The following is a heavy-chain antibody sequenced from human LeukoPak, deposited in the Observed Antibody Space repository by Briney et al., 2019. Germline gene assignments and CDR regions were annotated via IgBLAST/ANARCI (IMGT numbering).Heavy chain of an antibody. D-gene: IGHD3-10*01. J-gene: IGHJ5*02. CDR2: ISAYNGNT. V-gene: IGHV1-18*01. Sequence: ASVKVSCKASGYTFTSYGISWVRQAPGQGLEWMGWISAYNGNTNYAQKLQGRVTMTRDTSISTAYMELSRLRSDDTAVYYCARLFASAHNWFDPWGQGTLVTVSS. CDR1: GYTFTSYG. CDR3: ARLFASAHNWFDP.